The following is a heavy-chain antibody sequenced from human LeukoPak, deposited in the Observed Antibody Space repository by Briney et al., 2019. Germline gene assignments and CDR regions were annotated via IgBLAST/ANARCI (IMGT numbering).Heavy chain of an antibody. CDR2: IHQSGST. CDR1: GYSISSGYY. V-gene: IGHV4-38-2*01. CDR3: ARMLKYSSAEDY. D-gene: IGHD6-19*01. Sequence: SETLSLTCAVSGYSISSGYYWGWIRQPAGKGLEWIGSIHQSGSTYHNPSLKSRLTISVDTSNNQFSLKLSSVTAADTAVYFCARMLKYSSAEDYWGQGTLVTVSS. J-gene: IGHJ4*02.